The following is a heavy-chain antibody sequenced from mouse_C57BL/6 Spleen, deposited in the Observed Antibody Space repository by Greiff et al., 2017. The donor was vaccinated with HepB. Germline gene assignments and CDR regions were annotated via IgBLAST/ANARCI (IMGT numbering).Heavy chain of an antibody. J-gene: IGHJ4*01. Sequence: QVQLQQPGTELVKPGASVKLSCKASGYTFTSYWMHWVKQRPGQGLEWIGNINPSNGGTNYNEKFKSKATLTVDKSSSTAYMQLSSLTSEDSAVYYCARSRTYYSNYYAMDYWGRGTSVTVSS. CDR2: INPSNGGT. CDR1: GYTFTSYW. D-gene: IGHD2-5*01. V-gene: IGHV1-53*01. CDR3: ARSRTYYSNYYAMDY.